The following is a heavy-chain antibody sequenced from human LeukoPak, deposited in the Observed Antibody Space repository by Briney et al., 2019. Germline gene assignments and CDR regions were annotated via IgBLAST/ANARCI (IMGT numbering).Heavy chain of an antibody. J-gene: IGHJ5*02. CDR2: INHSGST. CDR1: GGSFSGYY. V-gene: IGHV4-34*01. CDR3: ARGTGTITYYGSGRPPPNWFDP. D-gene: IGHD3-10*01. Sequence: SETLSLTCAVYGGSFSGYYWSWIRQPPGKGLEWIGEINHSGSTNYNPSLKSRVTISVDTSKNQFSLKLSSVTAADTAVYYCARGTGTITYYGSGRPPPNWFDPRGQGTLVTVSS.